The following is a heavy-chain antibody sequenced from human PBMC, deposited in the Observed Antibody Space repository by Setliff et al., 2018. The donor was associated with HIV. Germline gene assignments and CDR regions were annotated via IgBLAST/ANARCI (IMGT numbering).Heavy chain of an antibody. CDR3: ARRIYGNNPYFDY. V-gene: IGHV4-38-2*02. CDR1: GYSISSGYY. CDR2: IYHSGIT. Sequence: KTSETLSLTCTVSGYSISSGYYWGWIRQPPGKGLEWIGSIYHSGITYYNPSLKSRVTISVDTSQNQFSLKLSSVTAADTAIYYCARRIYGNNPYFDYWSQGTLVTVSS. D-gene: IGHD4-17*01. J-gene: IGHJ4*02.